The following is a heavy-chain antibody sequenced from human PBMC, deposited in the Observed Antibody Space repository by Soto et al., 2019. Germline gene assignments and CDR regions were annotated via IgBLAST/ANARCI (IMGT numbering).Heavy chain of an antibody. J-gene: IGHJ6*02. V-gene: IGHV5-10-1*01. CDR2: IDPSNSYS. CDR3: ARVPNYYHHGMDV. Sequence: GESLKISCMGSGYSFTSYWVHWVRQMPGKGLEWIGKIDPSNSYSDYSPSFQGHVTISTDQSINTAYLQWNSLKASDTAMCYCARVPNYYHHGMDVWGQGTMVTVSS. CDR1: GYSFTSYW.